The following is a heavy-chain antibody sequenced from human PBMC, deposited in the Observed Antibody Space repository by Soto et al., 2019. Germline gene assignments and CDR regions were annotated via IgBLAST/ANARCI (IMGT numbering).Heavy chain of an antibody. Sequence: QVQLVQSGAEVKKPGASVKVSCKDSGYDFSSYGISWVRQAPGQGLEWMGWISASNGNRDYAQQLQGRVTMTSDTSKTTAYMELRSLRSDDTAVYYCVSDPQRNDYWGQGTLVNVSS. CDR2: ISASNGNR. CDR3: VSDPQRNDY. D-gene: IGHD2-2*01. CDR1: GYDFSSYG. J-gene: IGHJ4*02. V-gene: IGHV1-18*04.